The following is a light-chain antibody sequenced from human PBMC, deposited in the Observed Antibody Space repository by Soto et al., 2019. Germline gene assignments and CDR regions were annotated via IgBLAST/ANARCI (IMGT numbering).Light chain of an antibody. Sequence: IVMSPSPGTGSVFPGATVTLSCRASQSVSGYLDWFHQKPGQAPRLVLLRIFTRAIGVPARFSGSGSETEFTLTISGLQSEESGVYYCLQHYAWPWTFGQGTKVDIK. CDR2: RIF. J-gene: IGKJ1*01. CDR3: LQHYAWPWT. CDR1: QSVSGY. V-gene: IGKV3-15*01.